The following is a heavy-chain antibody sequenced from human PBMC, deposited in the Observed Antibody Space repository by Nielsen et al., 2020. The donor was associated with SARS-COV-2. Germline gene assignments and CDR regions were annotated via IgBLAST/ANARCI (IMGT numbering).Heavy chain of an antibody. CDR1: GFTFDDYA. D-gene: IGHD6-19*01. CDR3: ARDCSGLDY. Sequence: GGSLRLSCAASGFTFDDYAMHWVRQAPGKGLEWVSGISWNSGSIGYADSVKGRFTISRDNAKNSLYLQMNSLRDEDTAVYYCARDCSGLDYWGQGTLVTVSS. V-gene: IGHV3-9*01. CDR2: ISWNSGSI. J-gene: IGHJ4*02.